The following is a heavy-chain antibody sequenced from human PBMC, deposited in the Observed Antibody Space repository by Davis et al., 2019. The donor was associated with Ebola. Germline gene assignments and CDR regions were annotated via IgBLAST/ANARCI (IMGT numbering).Heavy chain of an antibody. CDR3: ARAKYQLLSVSWFDP. V-gene: IGHV3-30-3*01. J-gene: IGHJ5*02. Sequence: GESLKISCAASGFTVSSNYMSWVRQAPGKGLEWVAVISYDGSNKYYADSVKGRFTISRDNSKNTLYLQMNSLRAEDTAVYYCARAKYQLLSVSWFDPWGQGTLVTVSS. D-gene: IGHD2-2*01. CDR2: ISYDGSNK. CDR1: GFTVSSNY.